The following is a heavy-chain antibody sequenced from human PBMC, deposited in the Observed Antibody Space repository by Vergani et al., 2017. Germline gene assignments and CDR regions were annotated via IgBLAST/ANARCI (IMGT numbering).Heavy chain of an antibody. D-gene: IGHD3-10*01. J-gene: IGHJ3*02. V-gene: IGHV1-69*11. CDR1: GDTFSSYA. CDR3: ASREHYDDSGPRRAFDI. Sequence: QVQLVQSGAEVKKPGSSVKVSCKASGDTFSSYAINWVRPAPGQGLEWMGRNVPIPGTTNYAQKFQGRVTITADEFTNTAYMELSSLRSEDTAMYYCASREHYDDSGPRRAFDIWGQGTMFTVSS. CDR2: NVPIPGTT.